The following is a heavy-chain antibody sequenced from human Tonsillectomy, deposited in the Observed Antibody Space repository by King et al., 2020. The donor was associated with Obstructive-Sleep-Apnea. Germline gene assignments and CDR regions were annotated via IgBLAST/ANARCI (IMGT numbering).Heavy chain of an antibody. J-gene: IGHJ4*02. V-gene: IGHV4-39*07. CDR2: IYYSGST. CDR3: ARDPYHDFWSGYYANFDY. D-gene: IGHD3-3*01. CDR1: GGSISSSSYY. Sequence: LQLQESGPGLVKPSETLSLTCTVSGGSISSSSYYWGWIRQPPGKGLEWIGSIYYSGSTYYNPSLKSRVTISVDTSKNQFSLKLSSLTAADTAVYYCARDPYHDFWSGYYANFDYWGQGTLVTVSS.